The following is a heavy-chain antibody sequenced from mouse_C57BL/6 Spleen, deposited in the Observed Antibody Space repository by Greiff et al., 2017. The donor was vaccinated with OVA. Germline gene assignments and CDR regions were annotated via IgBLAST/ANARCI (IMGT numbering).Heavy chain of an antibody. CDR3: ARGGLTTVPSWFAY. CDR1: GYTFTSYW. CDR2: INPSNGGT. V-gene: IGHV1-53*01. Sequence: VKLQESGTELVKPGASVKLSCKASGYTFTSYWMHWVKQRPGQGLEWIGNINPSNGGTNYNEKFKSKATLTVDKSSSTAYMQLSSLTSEDSAVYYCARGGLTTVPSWFAYWGQGTLVTVSA. D-gene: IGHD1-1*01. J-gene: IGHJ3*01.